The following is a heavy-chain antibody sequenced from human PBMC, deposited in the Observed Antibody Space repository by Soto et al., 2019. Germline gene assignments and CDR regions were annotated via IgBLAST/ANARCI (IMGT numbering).Heavy chain of an antibody. CDR3: ARILRGVINYYGMDV. V-gene: IGHV2-26*01. J-gene: IGHJ6*02. CDR2: IFSNDEK. Sequence: SGPTLVNPTETLTLTCTVSGFSLSNARMGVSWIRQPPGKALEWLAHIFSNDEKSYSTSLKSRLTISKDTSKSQVVLTMTNMDPVDTATYYCARILRGVINYYGMDVWCQVTTVTVSS. D-gene: IGHD3-10*01. CDR1: GFSLSNARMG.